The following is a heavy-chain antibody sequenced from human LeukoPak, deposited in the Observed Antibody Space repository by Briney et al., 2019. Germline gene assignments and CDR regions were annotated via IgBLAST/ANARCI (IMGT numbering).Heavy chain of an antibody. CDR1: GFTFDDYA. CDR3: ARDTDCIAARRACDAFDI. J-gene: IGHJ3*02. CDR2: ISWNSGSI. V-gene: IGHV3-9*01. Sequence: GRSLRLSCAASGFTFDDYAMHWVRQAPGKGLEWVSGISWNSGSIGYADSVKGRFTISRDNAKNSLYLQMNSLRAEDTAVYYCARDTDCIAARRACDAFDIWGQGTMVTVSS. D-gene: IGHD6-13*01.